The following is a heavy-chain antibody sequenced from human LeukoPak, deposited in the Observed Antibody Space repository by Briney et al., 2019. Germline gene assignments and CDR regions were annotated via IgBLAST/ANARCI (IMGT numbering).Heavy chain of an antibody. J-gene: IGHJ4*02. CDR3: AREISSYQLLGVFDY. Sequence: PGGSLRLSCAASGFTFSSYGMHRVRQAPGKGLEWVAFTRYDGNNKYYADSVKGRFTISRDNSKNTLYLQMNSLRADDTAVYYCAREISSYQLLGVFDYWGQGTLVTVSS. CDR2: TRYDGNNK. CDR1: GFTFSSYG. D-gene: IGHD2-2*01. V-gene: IGHV3-30*02.